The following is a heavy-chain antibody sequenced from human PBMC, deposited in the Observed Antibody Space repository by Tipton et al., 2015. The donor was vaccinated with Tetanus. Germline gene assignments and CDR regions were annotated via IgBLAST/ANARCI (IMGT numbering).Heavy chain of an antibody. CDR3: ARDQGYGDYEFDY. J-gene: IGHJ4*02. V-gene: IGHV3-21*01. Sequence: SLRLSCAASGFTSSSYSMNWVRQAPGKGLEWVSSISSSSSYIYYADSVKGRFTISRGNAKNSLYLQMNSLRAEDTAVYYCARDQGYGDYEFDYWGQGTLVTVSS. D-gene: IGHD4-17*01. CDR2: ISSSSSYI. CDR1: GFTSSSYS.